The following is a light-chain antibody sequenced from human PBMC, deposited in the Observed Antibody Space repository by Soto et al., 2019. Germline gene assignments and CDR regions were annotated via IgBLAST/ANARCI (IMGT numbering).Light chain of an antibody. J-gene: IGKJ2*01. CDR2: AAS. Sequence: DLQMTQSPSSLSASVGDRVTITCRASQSISSYLNWYQQKPGKAPKLLIYAASSLQSGVPSTFSGSGSWTDFTLTISSLQPEDFATYYCQQSYSMYTFGQGTKLEIK. CDR3: QQSYSMYT. V-gene: IGKV1-39*01. CDR1: QSISSY.